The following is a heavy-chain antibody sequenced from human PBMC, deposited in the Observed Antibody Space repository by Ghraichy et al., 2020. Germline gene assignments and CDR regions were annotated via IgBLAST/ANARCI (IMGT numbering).Heavy chain of an antibody. V-gene: IGHV3-15*07. CDR2: IKSKSDGGTT. J-gene: IGHJ6*02. CDR3: ATVESSYPYYGLDV. Sequence: GGSLRLSCAASGLSFSHARMNWVRQAPGKGLEWVGRIKSKSDGGTTDYAAPVKGRFTISRDESKNTLYLQLNSLKTEDTAVYYCATVESSYPYYGLDVWGQGTTVTVSS. D-gene: IGHD3-10*01. CDR1: GLSFSHAR.